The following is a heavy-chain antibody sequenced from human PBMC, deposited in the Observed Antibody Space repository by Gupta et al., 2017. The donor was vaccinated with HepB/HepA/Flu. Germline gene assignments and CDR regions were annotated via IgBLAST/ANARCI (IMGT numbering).Heavy chain of an antibody. CDR1: GDSVSSNSAA. Sequence: QVQLQQSGPGLVKPSQTLSLTCAISGDSVSSNSAAWNWIRQSPSRGLEWLGRTYYRSKWSDHYAVSVQSRITSNPDTSKNQFSLKLNSVTPEDTAVEYGARGSPNNILPTVAFDYWGQGSRVTGSS. CDR3: ARGSPNNILPTVAFDY. J-gene: IGHJ4*02. V-gene: IGHV6-1*01. D-gene: IGHD4-17*01. CDR2: TYYRSKWSD.